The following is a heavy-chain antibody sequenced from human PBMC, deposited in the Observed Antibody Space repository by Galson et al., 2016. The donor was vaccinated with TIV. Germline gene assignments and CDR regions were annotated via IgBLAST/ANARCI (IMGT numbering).Heavy chain of an antibody. CDR3: ARGHSGGGYYYYYMDV. V-gene: IGHV1-8*01. D-gene: IGHD2-21*01. J-gene: IGHJ6*03. Sequence: NTFSRFDINWVRQASGQGLEWMGWMNPSSGNTGYAQKFQGRVTMTRNISVSTVYMELSSLKSEDTAVYFCARGHSGGGYYYYYMDVWGTGTPVTVSS. CDR1: NTFSRFD. CDR2: MNPSSGNT.